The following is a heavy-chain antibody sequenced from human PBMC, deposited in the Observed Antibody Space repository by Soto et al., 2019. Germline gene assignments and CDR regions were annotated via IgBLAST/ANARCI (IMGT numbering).Heavy chain of an antibody. D-gene: IGHD3-9*01. V-gene: IGHV2-26*01. CDR1: GFSLSNARMG. J-gene: IGHJ5*02. Sequence: GSGPTLVNPTETLTLTCTVSGFSLSNARMGVSWIRQPPGKALEWLAHIFSNDEKSYSTSLKSRLTISKDTSKSQVVLTMTNMDPVDTATYYCARLLPTGYYMMAGSLLYNWFDPWGQGTLVTVSS. CDR3: ARLLPTGYYMMAGSLLYNWFDP. CDR2: IFSNDEK.